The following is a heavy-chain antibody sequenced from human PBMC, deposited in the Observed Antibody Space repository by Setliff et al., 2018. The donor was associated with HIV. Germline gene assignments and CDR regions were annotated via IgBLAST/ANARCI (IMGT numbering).Heavy chain of an antibody. D-gene: IGHD2-2*03. CDR3: ARGADHGSYYFDY. V-gene: IGHV1-69*10. CDR2: IIPILGIA. J-gene: IGHJ4*02. Sequence: SVKVSCKASGGTFSSYAISWVRQAPGQGLEWMGGIIPILGIANYAQKFQGRVTITTDESTSTAYMELSSLRSEDTAVYYCARGADHGSYYFDYWGQGTLVTVSS. CDR1: GGTFSSYA.